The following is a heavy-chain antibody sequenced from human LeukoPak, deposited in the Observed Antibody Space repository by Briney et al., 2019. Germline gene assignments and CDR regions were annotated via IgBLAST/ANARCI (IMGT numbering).Heavy chain of an antibody. CDR2: IWYDGSNK. CDR3: ARDRGSSGWYDAFDI. J-gene: IGHJ3*02. V-gene: IGHV3-33*01. D-gene: IGHD6-19*01. Sequence: PGGSLRLSCAASGFTSSSYGMHWVRQAPGKGLEWVAVIWYDGSNKYYADSVKGRFTISRDNSKNTLYLQMNSLRAEDTAVYYCARDRGSSGWYDAFDIWGQGTMVTVSS. CDR1: GFTSSSYG.